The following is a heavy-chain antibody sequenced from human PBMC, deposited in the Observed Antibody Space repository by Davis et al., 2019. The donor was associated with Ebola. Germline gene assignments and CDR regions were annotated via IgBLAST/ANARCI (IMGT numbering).Heavy chain of an antibody. V-gene: IGHV4-59*12. CDR2: IYYSGST. CDR1: GDSIGTYY. J-gene: IGHJ3*02. CDR3: ARERPKGAFDI. Sequence: PSETLSLTCTVSGDSIGTYYWSWIRQPPGKGLEWIGCIYYSGSTNYNPSLKSRVTISVDRSKNQFSLKLSSVTAADTAVYYCARERPKGAFDIWGQGTMVTVSS.